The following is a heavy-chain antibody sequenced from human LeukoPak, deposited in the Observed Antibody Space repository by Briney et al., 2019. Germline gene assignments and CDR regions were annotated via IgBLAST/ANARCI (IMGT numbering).Heavy chain of an antibody. D-gene: IGHD3-10*01. J-gene: IGHJ4*02. CDR2: INGDGSTT. Sequence: GGSLRLPCTASGFTFSTYWINWVRQSPGKGLVWVALINGDGSTTTHADSVKGRFTISRDNAKNTAYLQMNSLRDEDTAVYFCARDYAGSSDYWGRGTMVTVSA. CDR3: ARDYAGSSDY. CDR1: GFTFSTYW. V-gene: IGHV3-74*03.